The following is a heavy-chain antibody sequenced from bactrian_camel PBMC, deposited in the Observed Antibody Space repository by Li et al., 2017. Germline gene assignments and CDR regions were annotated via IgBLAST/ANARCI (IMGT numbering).Heavy chain of an antibody. CDR2: IYAGGVAT. J-gene: IGHJ4*01. D-gene: IGHD6*01. V-gene: IGHV3S1*01. Sequence: HVQLVESGGDSVETGGSLRLSCTSQRFTFSKCMAWFRQDPGKEREGLATIYAGGVATHYADSVKGRFTISQDSARNTVYLRMNNLQPEDTATYYCAEGRGSRGEHCYSLNYWGQGTQVTVS. CDR1: RFTFSKC. CDR3: AEGRGSRGEHCYSLNY.